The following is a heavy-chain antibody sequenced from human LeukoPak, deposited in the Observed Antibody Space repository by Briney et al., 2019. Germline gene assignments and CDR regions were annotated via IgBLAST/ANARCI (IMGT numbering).Heavy chain of an antibody. V-gene: IGHV1-69*01. J-gene: IGHJ4*02. CDR3: ASRLYCSNTRCRNFPFAY. Sequence: ASVKVSCKASGGTFSSYAINWVRQAPGQGLEWMGGIIPIFVTANYAQKFTDRVTITADESTSTAYMELSSLRSEDTAIYYCASRLYCSNTRCRNFPFAYWGQGTLVTVSS. CDR2: IIPIFVTA. CDR1: GGTFSSYA. D-gene: IGHD2-2*01.